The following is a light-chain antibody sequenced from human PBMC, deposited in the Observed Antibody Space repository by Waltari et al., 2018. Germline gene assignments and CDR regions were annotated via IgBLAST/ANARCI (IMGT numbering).Light chain of an antibody. V-gene: IGLV2-23*02. Sequence: QPALTQPASVSGSPGQSTTISCTRTSTAVGSYHLFSWYQQHPGKAPKLMIYEVYKQPSGVSNRFSGSKSGNTASLTISGLQAEDEADYYCCSYAGSNTFTFGGGTKLTVL. J-gene: IGLJ2*01. CDR2: EVY. CDR3: CSYAGSNTFT. CDR1: STAVGSYHL.